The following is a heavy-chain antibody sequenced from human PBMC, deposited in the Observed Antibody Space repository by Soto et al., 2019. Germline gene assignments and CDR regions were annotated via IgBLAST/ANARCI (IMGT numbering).Heavy chain of an antibody. Sequence: SQTLSLTCAISGDSVSSNTASWNWVRHSPSRGLEWLGRTYSRSKWYNDYAVSVKSRIIINPDTSKNQFSLQLNSVTPEDTAVYYCAKGDNLGPKTGYAFDPWGQGILVTSPQ. CDR2: TYSRSKWYN. CDR3: AKGDNLGPKTGYAFDP. V-gene: IGHV6-1*01. D-gene: IGHD5-12*01. CDR1: GDSVSSNTAS. J-gene: IGHJ5*02.